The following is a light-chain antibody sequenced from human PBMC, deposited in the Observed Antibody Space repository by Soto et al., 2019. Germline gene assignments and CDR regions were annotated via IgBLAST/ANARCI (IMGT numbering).Light chain of an antibody. CDR1: QSISSW. CDR2: HAS. V-gene: IGKV1-5*01. CDR3: QVYARYPWT. Sequence: IKRYMSLSSLSVKEGERVSIAGRASQSISSWLAWYQQKTGKVPKLLIFHASTLESGVPSRFSGSGSGTEFTLTISILQTDDFAPYYPQVYARYPWTCCHLTK. J-gene: IGKJ1*01.